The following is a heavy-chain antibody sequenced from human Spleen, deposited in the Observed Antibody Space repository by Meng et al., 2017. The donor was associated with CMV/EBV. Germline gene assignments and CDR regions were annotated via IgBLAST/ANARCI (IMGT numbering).Heavy chain of an antibody. J-gene: IGHJ4*02. Sequence: EVQLVESGGGLVQPGGSLRLCCAASGFTVSSNYMSWVRQAPGKGLEWVSVIYSGGSTYYADSVKGRFTISRDNSKNTLYLQMNSLRAEDTAVYYCAESGNYGDYGYYFDYWGQGTLVTVSS. CDR3: AESGNYGDYGYYFDY. CDR1: GFTVSSNY. CDR2: IYSGGST. V-gene: IGHV3-66*01. D-gene: IGHD4-17*01.